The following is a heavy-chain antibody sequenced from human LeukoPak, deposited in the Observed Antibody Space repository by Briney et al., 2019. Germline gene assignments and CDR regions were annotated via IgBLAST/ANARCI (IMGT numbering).Heavy chain of an antibody. J-gene: IGHJ4*02. D-gene: IGHD1/OR15-1a*01. CDR3: AKVSEQRYFDY. CDR1: GFTFSSYA. Sequence: GGSLRLSCVASGFTFSSYAVIWVRQAPGKGLEWVSTITSSGGSTYYADSVKGRFTISRDNSKNTLYLQMNSLRAEDTAVYYCAKVSEQRYFDYWGQGTLVTVPS. V-gene: IGHV3-23*01. CDR2: ITSSGGST.